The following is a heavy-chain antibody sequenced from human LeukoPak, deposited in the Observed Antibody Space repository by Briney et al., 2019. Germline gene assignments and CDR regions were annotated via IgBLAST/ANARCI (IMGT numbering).Heavy chain of an antibody. CDR3: AKDIGYDYVWGSYHY. CDR1: GFTFDDYA. CDR2: ISWNSGSI. V-gene: IGHV3-9*01. D-gene: IGHD3-16*02. J-gene: IGHJ4*02. Sequence: PGGTLRLSCAASGFTFDDYAMHWVRQAPGKGLEWVSGISWNSGSIGYADSVKGRFTISRDNAKNSLYLQMNSLRAEDTALYYCAKDIGYDYVWGSYHYWGQGTLVTVSS.